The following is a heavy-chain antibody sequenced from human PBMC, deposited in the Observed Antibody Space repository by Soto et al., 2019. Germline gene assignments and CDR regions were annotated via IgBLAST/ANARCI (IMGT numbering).Heavy chain of an antibody. CDR2: ISYDGSNK. Sequence: GGSLRLSCAASGFTFSSYGMHWVRQAPGKGLEWVAVISYDGSNKYYADSVKGRFTISRDNSKNTLYLQMNSLRAEDTAVYYCAKDRHADRAPMYFDYWGQGTLVTVSS. CDR1: GFTFSSYG. CDR3: AKDRHADRAPMYFDY. V-gene: IGHV3-30*18. J-gene: IGHJ4*02.